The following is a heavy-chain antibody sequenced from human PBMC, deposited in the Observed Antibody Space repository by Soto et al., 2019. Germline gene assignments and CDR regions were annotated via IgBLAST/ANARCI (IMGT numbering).Heavy chain of an antibody. CDR2: IKPDGSQK. D-gene: IGHD3-10*01. Sequence: GGSLRLSCAASGFTFSNYWMSWVRQAPGKGLEWVANIKPDGSQKWYVDSVKGRFTISRDNAKKSLYLQMNSLTAEDTAVYYCAKHFVNGEVDYWGQGTPVTVSS. CDR3: AKHFVNGEVDY. V-gene: IGHV3-7*05. CDR1: GFTFSNYW. J-gene: IGHJ4*02.